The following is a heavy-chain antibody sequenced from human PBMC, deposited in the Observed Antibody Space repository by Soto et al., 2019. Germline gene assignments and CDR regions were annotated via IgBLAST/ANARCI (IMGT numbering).Heavy chain of an antibody. CDR3: DRHMVGSTLSFHYFDN. J-gene: IGHJ4*02. V-gene: IGHV4-61*01. CDR1: GGSVNSGSHF. D-gene: IGHD2-21*01. Sequence: SETLSLTCSVSGGSVNSGSHFCTWFRQPPGKTLEWIGHISYSGRTDFNPTLMSRVTLSRDTSKNQFSLRLTSVTAADTAVYYCDRHMVGSTLSFHYFDNSGQGALVTVS. CDR2: ISYSGRT.